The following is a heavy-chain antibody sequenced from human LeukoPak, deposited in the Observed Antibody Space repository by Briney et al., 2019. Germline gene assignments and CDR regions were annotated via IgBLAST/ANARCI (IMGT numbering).Heavy chain of an antibody. CDR2: MNPNSGNT. CDR3: ARGDTYGLGFDP. Sequence: ASVTVSCKASGHTFTSYDINWVRQATGQGLEWMGWMNPNSGNTGYAQKFQGRVTMTRNTSISTAYMELSSLRSEDTAVYYCARGDTYGLGFDPWGQGTLVTVSS. CDR1: GHTFTSYD. J-gene: IGHJ5*02. V-gene: IGHV1-8*01. D-gene: IGHD4-17*01.